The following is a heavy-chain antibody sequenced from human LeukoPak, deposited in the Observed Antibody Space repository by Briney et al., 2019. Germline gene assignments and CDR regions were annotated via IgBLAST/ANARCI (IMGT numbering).Heavy chain of an antibody. CDR1: GFTFSSYG. D-gene: IGHD5-12*01. Sequence: GSLRLSCAASGFTFSSYGMSWIRQPPGKGLEWIGSIYYSGSTYYNPSLKGRVTISVDTSKNQFSLKLSSVTAADTAVYYCAGADIVAINWFDPWGQGTLVTVSS. CDR2: IYYSGST. V-gene: IGHV4-39*01. CDR3: AGADIVAINWFDP. J-gene: IGHJ5*02.